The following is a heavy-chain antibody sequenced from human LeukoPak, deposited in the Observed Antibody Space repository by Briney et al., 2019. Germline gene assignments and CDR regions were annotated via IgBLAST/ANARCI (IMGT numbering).Heavy chain of an antibody. D-gene: IGHD6-13*01. Sequence: GASVKVSCKASGYTFTSYDINWVRQATGQGLEWMGWMNPNSGNTGYAQRFQGRVTMTRNTSISTAYMELSSLRSEDTAVYYCARGKAAAGTVLVHWGQGTLVTVSS. J-gene: IGHJ4*02. V-gene: IGHV1-8*01. CDR2: MNPNSGNT. CDR1: GYTFTSYD. CDR3: ARGKAAAGTVLVH.